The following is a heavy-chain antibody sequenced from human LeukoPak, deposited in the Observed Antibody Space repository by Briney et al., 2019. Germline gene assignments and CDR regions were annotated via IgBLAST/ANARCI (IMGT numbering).Heavy chain of an antibody. V-gene: IGHV4-61*01. Sequence: SETLSLTCTVSGGSVSSGSYYWSWIRQPPGKGLEWIGYIYYSGSTNYNPSLKSRVTISVDTSKNQFSLKLSSVTAADTAVYYCARASDYSSGYYFDYWGQGTLVTVSS. D-gene: IGHD4-11*01. CDR1: GGSVSSGSYY. CDR2: IYYSGST. CDR3: ARASDYSSGYYFDY. J-gene: IGHJ4*02.